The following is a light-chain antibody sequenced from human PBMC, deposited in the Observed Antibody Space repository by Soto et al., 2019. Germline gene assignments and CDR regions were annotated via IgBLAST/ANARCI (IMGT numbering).Light chain of an antibody. CDR2: TDN. Sequence: QSLLTQPPSASGTPGQRVTISCSGSSSNIGINTVNWYQQVPGTAPKLLIYTDNQRPSGVPDRFSGSKSGTSASLAISGLQSEDEADYYCAAWDDSLNGWVFGGGTQLTV. CDR3: AAWDDSLNGWV. V-gene: IGLV1-44*01. J-gene: IGLJ3*02. CDR1: SSNIGINT.